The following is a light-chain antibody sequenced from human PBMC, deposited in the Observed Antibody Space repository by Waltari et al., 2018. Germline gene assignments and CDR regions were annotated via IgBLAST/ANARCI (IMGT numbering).Light chain of an antibody. CDR3: QTGGHGTWV. V-gene: IGLV4-69*01. CDR1: SGHSSNI. Sequence: QLVLTQSPSASASLGAAVKLTCTLSSGHSSNIIAWHQQQPEKGPRYLMQVNSDGSHSKGDVIPDRFSGSSSGAARYLTISSVHAEDEADYYGQTGGHGTWVFGGGTKLTVL. CDR2: VNSDGSH. J-gene: IGLJ3*02.